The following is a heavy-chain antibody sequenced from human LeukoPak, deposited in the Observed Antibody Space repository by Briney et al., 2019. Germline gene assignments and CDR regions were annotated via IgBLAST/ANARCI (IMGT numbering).Heavy chain of an antibody. CDR1: GFTFSSYG. CDR3: ARDRHCANGVCHSPPGMDV. D-gene: IGHD2-8*01. CDR2: IWFDGKNE. Sequence: PGRSLRLSCAASGFTFSSYGMHWVRQAPGKGLEWVADIWFDGKNEHFADSVKGRFTISRDNSKNTVYLQINSLRAEDTAVYYCARDRHCANGVCHSPPGMDVWGQGTTVTVSS. V-gene: IGHV3-33*01. J-gene: IGHJ6*02.